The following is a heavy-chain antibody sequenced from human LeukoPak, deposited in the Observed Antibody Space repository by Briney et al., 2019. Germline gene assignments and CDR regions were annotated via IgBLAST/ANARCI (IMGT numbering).Heavy chain of an antibody. V-gene: IGHV3-48*01. CDR2: ISSSSSTI. CDR1: GFTFSSYS. D-gene: IGHD3-22*01. Sequence: PGGSLRLSCAASGFTFSSYSMNWVRQAPGKGLEWVSYISSSSSTIYYADSVKGRFTISRDNAKNSLYLQMNSLRAEDTAVYYCARGPRGYDSSGYPEFFQHWGLGTLVTVSS. CDR3: ARGPRGYDSSGYPEFFQH. J-gene: IGHJ1*01.